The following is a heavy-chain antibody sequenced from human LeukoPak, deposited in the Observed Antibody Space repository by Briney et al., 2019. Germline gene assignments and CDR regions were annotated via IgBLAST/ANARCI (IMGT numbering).Heavy chain of an antibody. V-gene: IGHV3-30*01. CDR3: ARDVSPYSSSKNWFDP. Sequence: GGSLRLSCAASGFTFSSYAMHWVRQAPGKGLEWVAVISYDGSNKYYADSVKGRFTISRDNSKNTLYLQMNRLRAEDTAVYYCARDVSPYSSSKNWFDPWGQGTLVTVSS. D-gene: IGHD6-13*01. CDR2: ISYDGSNK. CDR1: GFTFSSYA. J-gene: IGHJ5*02.